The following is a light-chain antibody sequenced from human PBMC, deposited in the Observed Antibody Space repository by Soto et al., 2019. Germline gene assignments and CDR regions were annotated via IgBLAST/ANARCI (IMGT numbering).Light chain of an antibody. V-gene: IGKV4-1*01. J-gene: IGKJ1*01. CDR1: QSILYSNNKNY. CDR3: QQYYNTPQN. CDR2: WAS. Sequence: DIVMTQSPDSLAVSLGERATINCKSSQSILYSNNKNYFAWYQQKPGQPPKLLIYWASTRESGVPDLFSGSGSGTDFNLTSNSLQAEDVAVYYCQQYYNTPQNFRQGTKVEIK.